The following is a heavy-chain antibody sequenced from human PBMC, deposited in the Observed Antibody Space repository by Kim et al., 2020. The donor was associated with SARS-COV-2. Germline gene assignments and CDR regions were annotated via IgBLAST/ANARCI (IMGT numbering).Heavy chain of an antibody. D-gene: IGHD3-3*01. CDR2: IIPIFGTA. V-gene: IGHV1-69*13. Sequence: SVKVSCKASGGTFSSYAISWVRQAPGQGLEWMGGIIPIFGTANYAQKFQGRVTITADESTSTAYMELSSLRSEDTAVYYCARMEITIFGVGQPVFDYWGQGTLVTVSS. CDR3: ARMEITIFGVGQPVFDY. CDR1: GGTFSSYA. J-gene: IGHJ4*02.